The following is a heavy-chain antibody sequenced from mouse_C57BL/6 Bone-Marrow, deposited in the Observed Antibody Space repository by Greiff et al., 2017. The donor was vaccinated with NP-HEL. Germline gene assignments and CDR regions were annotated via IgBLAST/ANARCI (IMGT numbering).Heavy chain of an antibody. V-gene: IGHV1-82*01. CDR2: IYPGAGDT. J-gene: IGHJ2*01. CDR1: GYAFSSSW. Sequence: QVQLQQSGPELVKPGASVKISCKASGYAFSSSWMNWVKQRPGQGLEWIGRIYPGAGDTNYNGKFKGKATLTADKSSSTAYMQLSSLTSEDSAVYVFARDDYDWPYYFDYWGQGTTLTVSS. CDR3: ARDDYDWPYYFDY. D-gene: IGHD2-4*01.